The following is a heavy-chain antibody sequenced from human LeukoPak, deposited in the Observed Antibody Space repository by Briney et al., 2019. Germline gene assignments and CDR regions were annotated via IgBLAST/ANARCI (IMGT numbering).Heavy chain of an antibody. V-gene: IGHV3-21*05. CDR3: ARAHTSGWIVDAFDI. Sequence: GGSLRLSCAASGFTFSSYSMNWVRQAPGKGLEWVSYISSSSSDIYYADSVKGRFTISRDNAKNSLYLQMNSLRAEDTAVYYCARAHTSGWIVDAFDIWGQGTMVTVSS. J-gene: IGHJ3*02. CDR1: GFTFSSYS. D-gene: IGHD6-19*01. CDR2: ISSSSSDI.